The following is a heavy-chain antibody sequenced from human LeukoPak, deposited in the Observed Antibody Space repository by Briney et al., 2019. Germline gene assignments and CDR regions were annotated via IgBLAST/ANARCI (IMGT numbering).Heavy chain of an antibody. J-gene: IGHJ4*02. Sequence: ASVKVSCKASGYTFTGYYMHWVRQAPGQGLEWMGWINPNSGGTNYAQKFQGRVTMTRDTSISTGYMELSRLRSDDTAVYYCATLVIAVAGGFGDYWGQGTLVTVPS. CDR1: GYTFTGYY. D-gene: IGHD6-19*01. V-gene: IGHV1-2*02. CDR2: INPNSGGT. CDR3: ATLVIAVAGGFGDY.